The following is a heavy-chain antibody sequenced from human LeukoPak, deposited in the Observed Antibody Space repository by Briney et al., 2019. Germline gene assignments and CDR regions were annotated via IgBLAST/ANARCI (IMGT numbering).Heavy chain of an antibody. V-gene: IGHV4-30-4*01. CDR2: MYYSGST. CDR3: ARPYYYDSRIDP. D-gene: IGHD3-22*01. CDR1: GGSLSDYY. J-gene: IGHJ5*02. Sequence: SETLSLTCAVQGGSLSDYYWSWIRQPPGKGLEWIAYMYYSGSTYYNPSLKSRVTMSADTSKSQLSLKLSSVTAADTAVYYCARPYYYDSRIDPWGQGILVTVSS.